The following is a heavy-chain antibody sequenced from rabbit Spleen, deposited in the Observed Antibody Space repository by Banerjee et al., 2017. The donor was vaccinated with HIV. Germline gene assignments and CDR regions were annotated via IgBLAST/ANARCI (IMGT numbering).Heavy chain of an antibody. V-gene: IGHV1S40*01. D-gene: IGHD8-1*01. Sequence: QSLEESGGDLVKPGASLTLTCIASGFTLSSYYMNWVRQAPGKGLEWIGYIDPIFGITYYANWVNGRFSISRENAQNTVFLQMTSLTAADTATYFCARDGAGGSYFALWGPGTLVTVS. CDR3: ARDGAGGSYFAL. J-gene: IGHJ4*01. CDR2: IDPIFGIT. CDR1: GFTLSSYY.